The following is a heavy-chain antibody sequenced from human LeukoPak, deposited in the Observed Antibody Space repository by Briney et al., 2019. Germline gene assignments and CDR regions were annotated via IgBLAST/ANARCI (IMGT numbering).Heavy chain of an antibody. CDR1: GYGFTTYW. Sequence: GESLKISCETSGYGFTTYWIGWVRQRPGTGLEWVGAIYPDDSDTRYSPSFQGQVAISADRSIRTAYLKWNSLKASDTGMYYCARRRGASGTVNWFDPWGQGTLVTVSS. J-gene: IGHJ5*02. CDR3: ARRRGASGTVNWFDP. CDR2: IYPDDSDT. V-gene: IGHV5-51*01. D-gene: IGHD3-10*01.